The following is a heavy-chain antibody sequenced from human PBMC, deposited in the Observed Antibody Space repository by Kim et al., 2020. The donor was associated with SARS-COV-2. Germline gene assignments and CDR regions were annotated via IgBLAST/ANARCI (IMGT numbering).Heavy chain of an antibody. J-gene: IGHJ5*02. CDR3: ARDRRLYSSSSSSWFDP. CDR2: IYYSGST. CDR1: GGSISSYY. V-gene: IGHV4-59*13. Sequence: SETLSLTCTVSGGSISSYYWSWIRQPPGKGLEWIGYIYYSGSTNYNPSLKSRVTISVDTSKNQFSLKLSSVTAADTAVYYCARDRRLYSSSSSSWFDPW. D-gene: IGHD6-6*01.